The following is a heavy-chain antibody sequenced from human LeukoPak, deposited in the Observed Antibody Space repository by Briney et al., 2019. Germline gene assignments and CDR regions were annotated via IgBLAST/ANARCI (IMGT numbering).Heavy chain of an antibody. Sequence: SVKVSCKASGGTFSSYAISWVRPAPGQGLAWMGRIIPILGIANYAQKFQGRVTITADKSTSTAYMELSSLRSEDTAVYYCARTIGNVDYWGQGTLVTVSS. D-gene: IGHD3-9*01. CDR3: ARTIGNVDY. CDR2: IIPILGIA. CDR1: GGTFSSYA. V-gene: IGHV1-69*04. J-gene: IGHJ4*02.